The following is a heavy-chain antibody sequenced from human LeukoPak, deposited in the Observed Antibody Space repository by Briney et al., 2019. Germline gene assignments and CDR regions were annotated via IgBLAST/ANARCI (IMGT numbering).Heavy chain of an antibody. Sequence: GGSLRLSCAASGFTFTASWMTWVRQAPGKGLEWVANIKQDGNEKYYVDSVEGRFTISRDNAKNPMFLQMNSLRAEDTAVYYCAKDSGGDYYDSLEYFQNWGQGTLVTVSS. V-gene: IGHV3-7*01. CDR2: IKQDGNEK. J-gene: IGHJ1*01. D-gene: IGHD3-22*01. CDR3: AKDSGGDYYDSLEYFQN. CDR1: GFTFTASW.